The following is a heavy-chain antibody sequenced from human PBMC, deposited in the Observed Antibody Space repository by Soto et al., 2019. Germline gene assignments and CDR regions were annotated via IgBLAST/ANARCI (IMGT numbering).Heavy chain of an antibody. CDR3: AKDPYCSSTSCSSNWFDP. J-gene: IGHJ5*02. CDR2: ISGSGGST. Sequence: EVQLLESGGGLVQPGGSLRLSCAASGFTFSSYATSWVRQAPGKGLEWVSAISGSGGSTYYADSVKGRFTISRDNSKNTLYLQMNSLRAEDTAVYYCAKDPYCSSTSCSSNWFDPWGQGTLVTVSS. CDR1: GFTFSSYA. D-gene: IGHD2-2*01. V-gene: IGHV3-23*01.